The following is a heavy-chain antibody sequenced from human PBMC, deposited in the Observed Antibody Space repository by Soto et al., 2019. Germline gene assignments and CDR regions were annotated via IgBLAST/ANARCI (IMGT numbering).Heavy chain of an antibody. V-gene: IGHV1-46*01. CDR2: INPSGGST. D-gene: IGHD6-13*01. CDR3: ARDSYSSSWAGYNWFDP. CDR1: GYTFTSYY. J-gene: IGHJ5*02. Sequence: ASVKVSCKASGYTFTSYYMHWVRQAPGQGLEWMGIINPSGGSTSYAQKFQGRVTMTRDTSTSTVYMELSSLRSEDTAVYCCARDSYSSSWAGYNWFDPWGQGTLVTVSS.